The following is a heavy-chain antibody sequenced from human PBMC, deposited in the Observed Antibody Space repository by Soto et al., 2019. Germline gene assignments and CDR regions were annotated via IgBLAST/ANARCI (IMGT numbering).Heavy chain of an antibody. CDR1: GGTFSSYA. CDR3: ASPTREWLPPARDYYYGMDV. D-gene: IGHD3-3*01. V-gene: IGHV1-69*06. Sequence: QVQLVQSGAEVKKPGSSVKVSCKASGGTFSSYAISWVRQAPGQGLEWMGGIIPIFGTANYAQKFQGRVTITADKSTGTAYMELSSLRSEDTAVYYCASPTREWLPPARDYYYGMDVWCQGTTVTVSS. J-gene: IGHJ6*02. CDR2: IIPIFGTA.